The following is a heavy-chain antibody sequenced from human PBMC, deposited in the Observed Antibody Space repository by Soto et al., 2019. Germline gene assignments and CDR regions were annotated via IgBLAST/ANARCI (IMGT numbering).Heavy chain of an antibody. Sequence: EVQLLESGGGLLETGGSLRLSCVASGFTFSNYAMNWVRQATGKGLVWVSGIGGGGENANYAASVKGRFTISRDNSKNTLYLQMNRLRAEDTAVYFCAKPVAAYYYHGMDVWGQGTSVTVSS. CDR1: GFTFSNYA. D-gene: IGHD6-19*01. V-gene: IGHV3-23*01. CDR2: IGGGGENA. J-gene: IGHJ6*02. CDR3: AKPVAAYYYHGMDV.